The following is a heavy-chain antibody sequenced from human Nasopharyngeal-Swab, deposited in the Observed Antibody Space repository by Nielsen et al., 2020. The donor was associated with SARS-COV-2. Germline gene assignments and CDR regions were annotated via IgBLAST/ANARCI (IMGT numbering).Heavy chain of an antibody. D-gene: IGHD2-15*01. V-gene: IGHV3-69-1*01. CDR1: GFIFNTYG. CDR3: ARGPVAVVVADNYFDH. Sequence: GGSLRLSCEASGFIFNTYGMNWVRQAPGKGLEWISSISDDNTIFYADSVKGRFTISRDNAKNSLDLQMNSLRDEDTAVYYCARGPVAVVVADNYFDHWGQGTLVTVSS. CDR2: ISDDNTI. J-gene: IGHJ4*02.